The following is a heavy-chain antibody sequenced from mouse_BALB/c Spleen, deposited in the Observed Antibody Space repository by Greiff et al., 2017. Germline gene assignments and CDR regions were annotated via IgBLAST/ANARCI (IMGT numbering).Heavy chain of an antibody. V-gene: IGHV1-5*01. CDR1: GYTFTSYW. D-gene: IGHD1-1*01. J-gene: IGHJ2*01. Sequence: VQLKQSGTVLARPGASVKMSCKASGYTFTSYWMHWVKQRPGQGLEWIGAIYPGNSDTSYNQKFKGKAKLTAVTSTSTAYMELSSLTNEDSAVYYCTRGDYYEYYFDYWGQGTTLTVSS. CDR2: IYPGNSDT. CDR3: TRGDYYEYYFDY.